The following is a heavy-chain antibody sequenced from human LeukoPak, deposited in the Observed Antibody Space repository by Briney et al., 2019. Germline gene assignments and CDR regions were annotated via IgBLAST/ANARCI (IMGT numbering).Heavy chain of an antibody. CDR1: GDSISSSSYY. J-gene: IGHJ4*02. Sequence: SETLSLTCTVSGDSISSSSYYWGWTRQPPGKGLEWIGSIYYSGSTYYSPSLKSRLTISVDTSKNQFSLRLTSVTAADTAVYYCASAPRRGSIGGLDYWGQGILVTVSS. CDR3: ASAPRRGSIGGLDY. CDR2: IYYSGST. V-gene: IGHV4-39*01. D-gene: IGHD3-10*01.